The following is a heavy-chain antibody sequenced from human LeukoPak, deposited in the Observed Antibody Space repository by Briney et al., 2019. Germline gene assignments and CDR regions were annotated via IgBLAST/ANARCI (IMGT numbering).Heavy chain of an antibody. CDR3: ARFGVAGIDY. V-gene: IGHV3-7*05. J-gene: IGHJ4*02. Sequence: GESLRLSCAGSGFTFSSYWMSWVRQAPGKELEWVANIKEDGSEKYYVDSVKGRFTISRDNAKNSLYLQMKSLRAEDTAVYYCARFGVAGIDYWGQGTLVTVSS. CDR2: IKEDGSEK. D-gene: IGHD6-19*01. CDR1: GFTFSSYW.